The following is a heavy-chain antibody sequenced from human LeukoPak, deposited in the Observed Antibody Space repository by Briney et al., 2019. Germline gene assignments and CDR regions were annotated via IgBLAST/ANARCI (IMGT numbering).Heavy chain of an antibody. CDR3: ARVGGYDWGFDY. D-gene: IGHD5-12*01. J-gene: IGHJ4*02. CDR2: IYYSGST. Sequence: SETLSLTCTVSGGSISSYYWSWIRQPPGKGLEWIGYIYYSGSTNYNPSLKGRVTISVDTSKNQFSLKLSSVTAADTAVYYCARVGGYDWGFDYWGQGTLVTVSS. CDR1: GGSISSYY. V-gene: IGHV4-59*01.